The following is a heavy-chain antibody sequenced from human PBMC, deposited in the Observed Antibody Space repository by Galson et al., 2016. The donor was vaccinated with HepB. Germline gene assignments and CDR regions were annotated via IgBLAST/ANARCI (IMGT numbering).Heavy chain of an antibody. CDR2: IYNSGST. D-gene: IGHD3-22*01. Sequence: SETLSLTCTVSGGPIINYHWSWIRQSPGQGLEWIGYIYNSGSTNYNPSLKSRVTISIDTSTNQFFLSLNSVTDTDTATYYCARVRHGYYYIDVWGRGTTVTVSS. CDR3: ARVRHGYYYIDV. CDR1: GGPIINYH. V-gene: IGHV4-59*08. J-gene: IGHJ6*03.